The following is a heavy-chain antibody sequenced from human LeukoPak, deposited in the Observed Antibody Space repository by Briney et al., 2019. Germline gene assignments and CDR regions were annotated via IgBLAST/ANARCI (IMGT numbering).Heavy chain of an antibody. CDR2: ISGSGGST. CDR3: ARVRSPMVRGTLVDY. V-gene: IGHV3-23*01. CDR1: GFTFSSYA. D-gene: IGHD3-10*01. Sequence: GGSLRLSCAASGFTFSSYAMSWVRQAPGKGLEWVSAISGSGGSTYYADSVKGRFTISRDNAKNSLYLQMNSLRAEDTAVYYCARVRSPMVRGTLVDYWGQGTLVTVSS. J-gene: IGHJ4*02.